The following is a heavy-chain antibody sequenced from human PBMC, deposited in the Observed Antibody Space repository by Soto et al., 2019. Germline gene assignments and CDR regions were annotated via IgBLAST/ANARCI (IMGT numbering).Heavy chain of an antibody. CDR3: ARVEAVAGLYNYHGLDV. D-gene: IGHD6-19*01. V-gene: IGHV1-69*12. J-gene: IGHJ6*02. CDR2: IVPIFGTT. CDR1: GGTFSNYA. Sequence: QVQLVQSGAEVKKPGSSVKVSCKVSGGTFSNYAIDWVRLAPGHGLEWMGGIVPIFGTTYYTQKFQGRATIIADDSTTPAYLEMSSLRYEDTAIYYCARVEAVAGLYNYHGLDVWGQGTAVTVSS.